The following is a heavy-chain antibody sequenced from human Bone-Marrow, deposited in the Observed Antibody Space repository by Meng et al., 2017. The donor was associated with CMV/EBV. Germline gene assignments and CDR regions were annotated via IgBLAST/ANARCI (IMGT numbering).Heavy chain of an antibody. CDR1: GFTFSSYW. V-gene: IGHV3-74*01. D-gene: IGHD2-2*02. J-gene: IGHJ6*02. Sequence: GESLKISCAASGFTFSSYWMHWVRQAPGKGLVWVSRINSDGSSTSYADSVKGRFTISRDNAKNTLYLQMNSLRAEDTAVYYCARAGGRVVVPAAICFLARACNTPYYYYGMDVWGQGTTVTVSS. CDR3: ARAGGRVVVPAAICFLARACNTPYYYYGMDV. CDR2: INSDGSST.